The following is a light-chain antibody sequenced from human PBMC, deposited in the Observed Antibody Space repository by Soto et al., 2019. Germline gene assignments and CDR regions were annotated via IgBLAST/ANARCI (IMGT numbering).Light chain of an antibody. CDR1: QSVSSN. Sequence: EIVMTQSPATLSLSPGDRATFSCRASQSVSSNLAWYQQKPGQAPRLLIYGASIRATGIPARFSGSGSGTEFTLTISTMQSEDFAIYYCHHYNNWPPWTFGQGTKVDIK. J-gene: IGKJ1*01. CDR2: GAS. V-gene: IGKV3-15*01. CDR3: HHYNNWPPWT.